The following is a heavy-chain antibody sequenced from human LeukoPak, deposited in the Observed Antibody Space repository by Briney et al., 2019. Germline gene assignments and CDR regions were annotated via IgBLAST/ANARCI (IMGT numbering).Heavy chain of an antibody. CDR3: ARSGLVVAAAGTASPQYYYYGMDV. CDR2: IWYDGSNK. Sequence: PGGSLRLSCAASGFTFGSYGMHWVRKAPGKGLEWVAVIWYDGSNKYYADSVKGRFTISRDNSKNTLYLQMNSLRAEDTAVYYCARSGLVVAAAGTASPQYYYYGMDVWGQGTTVTVSS. V-gene: IGHV3-33*01. J-gene: IGHJ6*02. CDR1: GFTFGSYG. D-gene: IGHD6-13*01.